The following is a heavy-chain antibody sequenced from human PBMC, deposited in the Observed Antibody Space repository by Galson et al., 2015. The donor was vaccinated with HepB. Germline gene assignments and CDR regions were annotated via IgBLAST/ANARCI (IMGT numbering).Heavy chain of an antibody. CDR1: GFTFSSYW. D-gene: IGHD3-16*02. J-gene: IGHJ6*03. V-gene: IGHV3-74*01. Sequence: SLRLSCAASGFTFSSYWMHWVRQAPGKGLVWVSRINSDGSSTSYADSVKGRFTISRDDAKNTLYLQMNSLRAEDTAVYYCARETSFYSYYMDVWGKGTTVTVSS. CDR2: INSDGSST. CDR3: ARETSFYSYYMDV.